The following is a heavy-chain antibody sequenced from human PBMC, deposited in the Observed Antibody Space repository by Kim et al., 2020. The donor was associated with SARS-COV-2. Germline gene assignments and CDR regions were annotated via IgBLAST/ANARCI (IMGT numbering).Heavy chain of an antibody. CDR1: GFTFSSYW. V-gene: IGHV3-74*01. CDR3: RCQMITLEGYMDV. J-gene: IGHJ6*03. CDR2: INSDGSST. D-gene: IGHD3-16*01. Sequence: GGSLRLSCAASGFTFSSYWMHWVRQAPGKGLVWVSRINSDGSSTSYADSVKGRFTISRDNAKNTLYLQMNSLRAEDTAVYYCRCQMITLEGYMDVWGKGTTVTVSS.